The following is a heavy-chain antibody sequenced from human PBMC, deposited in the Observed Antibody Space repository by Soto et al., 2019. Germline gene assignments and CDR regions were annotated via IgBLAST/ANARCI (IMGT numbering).Heavy chain of an antibody. Sequence: SETLSLTCTVSGGSISGYYWGWIRQPPGKGLEWIGYIYYNGGSRYNPSLQSRVTMSVDTTKNQLSLKVRSVTAADTAVYYCARVRERLQYFDWFYHFDYWGQGALVTVSS. CDR1: GGSISGYY. D-gene: IGHD3-9*01. V-gene: IGHV4-59*01. J-gene: IGHJ4*02. CDR2: IYYNGGS. CDR3: ARVRERLQYFDWFYHFDY.